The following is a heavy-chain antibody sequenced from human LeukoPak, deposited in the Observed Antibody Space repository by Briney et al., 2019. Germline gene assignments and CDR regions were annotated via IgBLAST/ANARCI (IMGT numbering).Heavy chain of an antibody. Sequence: GGSLRLSCAASGFTFSSYAMSWVRQAPGKGLEWVSAISGSGGSTYYADSVKGRFTISRDNSKNTPYLQMNSLRAEDTAVYYCAKDRPLKPNTVTPPLGYWGQGTLVTVSS. CDR1: GFTFSSYA. V-gene: IGHV3-23*01. CDR2: ISGSGGST. CDR3: AKDRPLKPNTVTPPLGY. D-gene: IGHD4-17*01. J-gene: IGHJ4*02.